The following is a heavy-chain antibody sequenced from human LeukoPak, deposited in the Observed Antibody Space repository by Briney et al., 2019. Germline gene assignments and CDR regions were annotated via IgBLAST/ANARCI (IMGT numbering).Heavy chain of an antibody. CDR2: ISSNGGST. Sequence: PGGSLRLSCAASGFTFSSYGMHWVRQAPGKGLEYVSAISSNGGSTYYANSVKGRFTISRDNSKNTLYLQMGSLRAEDMAVYYCARGEYYYDSSGYFDHWGQGTLVTVSS. J-gene: IGHJ4*02. D-gene: IGHD3-22*01. CDR1: GFTFSSYG. CDR3: ARGEYYYDSSGYFDH. V-gene: IGHV3-64*01.